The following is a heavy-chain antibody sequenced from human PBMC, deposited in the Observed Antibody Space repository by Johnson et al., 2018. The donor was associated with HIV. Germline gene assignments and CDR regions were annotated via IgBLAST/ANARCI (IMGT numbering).Heavy chain of an antibody. Sequence: VQLVESGGGVVRPGGSLRLSCAVSGFTFDDYGMSWVRQAPGKGLEWVSGINWNGGSTGYADSVKGRFTISRDNSKNTLYLQMNSLRAEDTAVYYCAKDPIKRQLVRDDAFDIWGQGTMVTVSS. CDR1: GFTFDDYG. CDR3: AKDPIKRQLVRDDAFDI. CDR2: INWNGGST. V-gene: IGHV3-20*04. D-gene: IGHD6-13*01. J-gene: IGHJ3*02.